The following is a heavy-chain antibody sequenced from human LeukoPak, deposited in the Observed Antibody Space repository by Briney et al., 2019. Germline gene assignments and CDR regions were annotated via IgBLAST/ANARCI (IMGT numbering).Heavy chain of an antibody. V-gene: IGHV4-30-2*01. J-gene: IGHJ4*02. D-gene: IGHD2-2*01. CDR1: GGSISSGGYY. CDR2: IYHSGST. Sequence: SQTLSLTCTVSGGSISSGGYYWSWIRQPPGKGLEWIGYIYHSGSTYYNPSLKSRVTISVDRSKNQFSLKLSSVTAADTAVYYCAREGPRGYCTRSSCLWGQGTLVTVSS. CDR3: AREGPRGYCTRSSCL.